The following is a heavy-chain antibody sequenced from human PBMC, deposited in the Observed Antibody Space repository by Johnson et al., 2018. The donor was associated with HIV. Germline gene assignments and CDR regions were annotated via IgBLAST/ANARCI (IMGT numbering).Heavy chain of an antibody. D-gene: IGHD2-2*01. CDR3: AKDGAMAFDI. CDR1: GITFSSSG. CDR2: IRYDGNNK. J-gene: IGHJ3*02. V-gene: IGHV3-30*02. Sequence: QVQLVESGGGVVQPGGSLRLSCAASGITFSSSGMNWVRQAPGKGLEWVSFIRYDGNNKYYTDSVKGRFTISRDNSKNTLYLQMNSLRAEDTAVYYCAKDGAMAFDIWGQGTLVTVSS.